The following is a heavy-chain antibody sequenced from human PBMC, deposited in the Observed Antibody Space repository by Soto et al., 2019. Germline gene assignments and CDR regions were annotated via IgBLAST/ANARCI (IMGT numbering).Heavy chain of an antibody. D-gene: IGHD2-15*01. CDR2: MYSSGSS. J-gene: IGHJ4*02. Sequence: QVQLQESGPGLVKPSETLSLTCTVSGVSITSYKWTWIRQSPGKGLEWIAYMYSSGSSSYNPSLKSRAAISMDTIRNQYSLQLNSATAADTAVYYFAREWSAFDYWGQGILVTVSS. CDR3: AREWSAFDY. V-gene: IGHV4-59*01. CDR1: GVSITSYK.